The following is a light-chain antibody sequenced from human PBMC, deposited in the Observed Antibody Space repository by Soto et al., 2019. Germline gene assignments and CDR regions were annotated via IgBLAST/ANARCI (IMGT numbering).Light chain of an antibody. CDR1: SSNIGAGYD. Sequence: QSVLTQPPSVSGAPGQRVTISCTGSSSNIGAGYDVHWYQQLPRTAPKLLIYGNSNRPSGVPDRFSGSKSGTSASLAITGLQAEVEADYYCQSYDSSLSVYVFGTGTKLTVL. CDR2: GNS. J-gene: IGLJ1*01. CDR3: QSYDSSLSVYV. V-gene: IGLV1-40*01.